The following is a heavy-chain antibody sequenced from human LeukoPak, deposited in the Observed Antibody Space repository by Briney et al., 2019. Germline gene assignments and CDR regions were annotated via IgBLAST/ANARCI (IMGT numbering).Heavy chain of an antibody. CDR3: ARGKLGISDAFDI. CDR2: IYSGGST. D-gene: IGHD7-27*01. J-gene: IGHJ3*02. Sequence: VRQAPGKGLEWVSVIYSGGSTYYADSVKGRFTISRDNSKNTLYLQMNSLRAEDTAVYYCARGKLGISDAFDIWGQGTMVTVSS. V-gene: IGHV3-53*01.